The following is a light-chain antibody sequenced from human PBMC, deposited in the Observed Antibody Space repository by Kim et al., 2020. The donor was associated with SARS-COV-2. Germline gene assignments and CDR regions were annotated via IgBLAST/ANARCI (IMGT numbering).Light chain of an antibody. CDR3: LQHSSYPVT. CDR2: AAC. Sequence: AAVGDRVTDACRASQGVSNHFAWFQLEPGKVSQGLIYAACSLQSGVPSRFSGIGYGTEFTLTVSSLQPEDSATYYCLQHSSYPVTFGGGTKLEI. CDR1: QGVSNH. V-gene: IGKV1-17*03. J-gene: IGKJ4*01.